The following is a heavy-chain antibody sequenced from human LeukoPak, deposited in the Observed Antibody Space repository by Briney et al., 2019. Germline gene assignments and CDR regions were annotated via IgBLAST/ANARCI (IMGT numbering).Heavy chain of an antibody. CDR2: INPSGGST. CDR1: GYSFTSYY. Sequence: GASVKVSCKASGYSFTSYYMHWVRQAPGQGLEWMGIINPSGGSTSYAQKFQGRVTMTRDTSTSTVYMELSSLRSEDTAVYYCARGAGFFGSWSPFDYWGQGTLVTVSS. D-gene: IGHD6-13*01. J-gene: IGHJ4*02. CDR3: ARGAGFFGSWSPFDY. V-gene: IGHV1-46*01.